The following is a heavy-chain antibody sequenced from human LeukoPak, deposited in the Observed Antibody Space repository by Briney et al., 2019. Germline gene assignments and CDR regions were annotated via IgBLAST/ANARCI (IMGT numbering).Heavy chain of an antibody. CDR1: GFTFSSYG. J-gene: IGHJ4*02. D-gene: IGHD3-9*01. Sequence: GGSLRLSCAASGFTFSSYGMHWVRQAPGKGLEWVAFIRYDGSNKYYADSVKGRFTISRDNSKNTLYLQMNSLRAEDTAVYYCAKGYDILTGAPDFDYWGQGTLVTVSS. CDR2: IRYDGSNK. V-gene: IGHV3-30*02. CDR3: AKGYDILTGAPDFDY.